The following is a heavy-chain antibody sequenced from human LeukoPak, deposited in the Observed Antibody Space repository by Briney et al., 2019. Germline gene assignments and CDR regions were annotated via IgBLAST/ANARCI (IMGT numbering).Heavy chain of an antibody. J-gene: IGHJ6*03. D-gene: IGHD3-3*02. V-gene: IGHV4-59*08. CDR1: GGSISNYY. CDR3: ARHSNALSHYMDV. Sequence: PSETLSLTCTVSGGSISNYYWSWIRQSPAKGLEWIAYIYYSGTTNYNPSLKSRVTTSVDTSKNQFSLKVNSVTAADTAVYYCARHSNALSHYMDVWGKGTTVTVSS. CDR2: IYYSGTT.